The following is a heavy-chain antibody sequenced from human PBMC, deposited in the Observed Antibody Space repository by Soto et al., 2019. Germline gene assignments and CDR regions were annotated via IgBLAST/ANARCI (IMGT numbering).Heavy chain of an antibody. D-gene: IGHD2-2*01. V-gene: IGHV4-31*03. CDR1: GGSISSGGYY. CDR2: IYYSGST. CDR3: ARGERFVVVRGPFDP. J-gene: IGHJ5*02. Sequence: QVQLQESGPGLVKPSQTLSLTCTVSGGSISSGGYYWSWIRQHPGKGLEWIGYIYYSGSTYYNPSLKSRVTISVDTSKNQFSLKLSSVTAADTAVYYCARGERFVVVRGPFDPWGQGTLVTVSS.